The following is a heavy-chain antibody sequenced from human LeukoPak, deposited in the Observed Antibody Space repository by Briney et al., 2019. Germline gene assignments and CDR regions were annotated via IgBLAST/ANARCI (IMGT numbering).Heavy chain of an antibody. V-gene: IGHV1-24*01. CDR1: GYTLTELS. Sequence: GASVKVSCKVSGYTLTELSMHWVRQAPGQGLEWMGGFDPEGGETSYAQKFQGRVTMTRDTSTSPVYMELSSLRSWDTAVYYCATGGRLLQLLSFDYWGQGTLVTVSS. CDR2: FDPEGGET. CDR3: ATGGRLLQLLSFDY. D-gene: IGHD5-24*01. J-gene: IGHJ4*02.